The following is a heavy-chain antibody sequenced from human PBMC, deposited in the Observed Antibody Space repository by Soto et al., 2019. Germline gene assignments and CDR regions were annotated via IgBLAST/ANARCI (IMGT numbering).Heavy chain of an antibody. CDR2: IHGGGGAT. Sequence: EVQLLESGGGLVQPGGSLRLSCAASGFTFSAYAMGWVRQAPGKGLEWVSTIHGGGGATHYADSVKGRFTIARDDSKNTLYAEMTSLRAEDTAVYYCEKFEGHTLEDWDLDFWGRGTVVTVSS. CDR3: EKFEGHTLEDWDLDF. D-gene: IGHD1-1*01. J-gene: IGHJ2*01. CDR1: GFTFSAYA. V-gene: IGHV3-23*01.